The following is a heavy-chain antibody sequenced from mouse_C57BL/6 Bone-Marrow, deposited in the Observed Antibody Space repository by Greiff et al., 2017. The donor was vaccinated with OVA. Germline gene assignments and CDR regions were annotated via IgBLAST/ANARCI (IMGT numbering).Heavy chain of an antibody. Sequence: QVQLQQPGAELVKPGASVKMSCKASGYTFTSYWITWVKQRPGQGLEWIGDIYPGSGSTNYNEKFKSKATLTVDTSSSTSYMQLSSLTSEDSAVYYCAEGQLRLRMDYWGQGTSVTVSS. CDR3: AEGQLRLRMDY. D-gene: IGHD3-2*02. J-gene: IGHJ4*01. CDR1: GYTFTSYW. V-gene: IGHV1-55*01. CDR2: IYPGSGST.